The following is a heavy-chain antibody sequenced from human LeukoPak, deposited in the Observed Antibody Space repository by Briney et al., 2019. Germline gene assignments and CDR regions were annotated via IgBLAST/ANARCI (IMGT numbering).Heavy chain of an antibody. J-gene: IGHJ3*02. V-gene: IGHV1-3*01. CDR3: ARPDMITFGGVIVSAFDI. CDR1: GYTFTSYA. D-gene: IGHD3-16*02. Sequence: ASVRVSCKASGYTFTSYAMHGVRQAPGQRLEWMGWINAGNGNTKYSQKFQGRVTITRDTSASTAYMELSSLRSEDTAVYYCARPDMITFGGVIVSAFDIWGQGTMVTVSS. CDR2: INAGNGNT.